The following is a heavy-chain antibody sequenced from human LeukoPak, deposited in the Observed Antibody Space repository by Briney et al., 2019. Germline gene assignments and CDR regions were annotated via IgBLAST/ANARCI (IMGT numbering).Heavy chain of an antibody. CDR1: GGSISSYY. D-gene: IGHD6-13*01. J-gene: IGHJ4*02. Sequence: PSETLSLTCTVSGGSISSYYWSWIRQPPGKGLEWIGYIYYSGTTNYNPSLKSRVTIAVDTSKNQFSLKLSSVTAADTAVYYCARGVYIAAAQYGYWGQGTLVTVSS. CDR2: IYYSGTT. V-gene: IGHV4-59*01. CDR3: ARGVYIAAAQYGY.